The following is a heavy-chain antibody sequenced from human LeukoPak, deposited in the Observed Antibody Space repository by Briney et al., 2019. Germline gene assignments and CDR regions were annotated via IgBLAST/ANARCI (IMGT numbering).Heavy chain of an antibody. CDR2: IYPGDSDT. V-gene: IGHV5-51*01. J-gene: IGHJ3*02. D-gene: IGHD3-22*01. CDR1: GYSFTSYW. Sequence: GESLKISCKGSGYSFTSYWIGWGGQMPGKGLEWMGIIYPGDSDTRYSPSFQGQVTISADKSISTAYLQWSSLKTSDTAMYYCARQCYYDSTLAFDIWGQGTMVTVSS. CDR3: ARQCYYDSTLAFDI.